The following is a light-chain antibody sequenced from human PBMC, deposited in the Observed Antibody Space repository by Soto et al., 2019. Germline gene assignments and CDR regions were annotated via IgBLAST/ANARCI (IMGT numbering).Light chain of an antibody. CDR2: DAS. CDR1: QSVSSY. V-gene: IGKV3-11*01. Sequence: EIVLTQSPATLSLSPGERATLSCRASQSVSSYLAWYQQKPGQAPRLLIYDASHRATGIPARFSGSGSGTDFTLTISTLESEDFAVYYCQQRSNWPPTYPFGQGTKLEIK. J-gene: IGKJ2*01. CDR3: QQRSNWPPTYP.